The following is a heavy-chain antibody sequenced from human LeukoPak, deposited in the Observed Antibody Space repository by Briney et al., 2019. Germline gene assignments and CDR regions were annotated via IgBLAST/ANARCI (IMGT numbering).Heavy chain of an antibody. CDR1: GFIVSSNY. D-gene: IGHD2-15*01. Sequence: GGSLRLSCAASGFIVSSNYMSWVRQAPGKGLEWVSVIYSGGSTYYADSVKGRFTISRDNSKNTLYLQMNSLRAEDTAVYYCASQYCSGGRCYVAFHYWGQGTLVTVSS. CDR2: IYSGGST. V-gene: IGHV3-53*01. CDR3: ASQYCSGGRCYVAFHY. J-gene: IGHJ4*02.